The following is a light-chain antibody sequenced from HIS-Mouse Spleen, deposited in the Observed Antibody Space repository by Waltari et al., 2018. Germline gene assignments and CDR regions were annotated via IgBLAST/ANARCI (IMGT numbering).Light chain of an antibody. CDR1: ALPKKY. Sequence: SYELTQPPSVSVSPVQTARLTCSGDALPKKYASWYQQKSGQAPVLVIYEDSKRPSGIPERFSGSSSGTMATLTISGAQVEDEADYYCYSTDSSGNHRVFGGGTKLTVL. CDR2: EDS. J-gene: IGLJ2*01. V-gene: IGLV3-10*01. CDR3: YSTDSSGNHRV.